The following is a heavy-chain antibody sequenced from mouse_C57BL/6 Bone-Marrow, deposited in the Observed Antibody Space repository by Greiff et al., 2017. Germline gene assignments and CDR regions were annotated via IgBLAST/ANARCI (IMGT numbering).Heavy chain of an antibody. D-gene: IGHD2-1*01. V-gene: IGHV14-4*01. CDR2: IDPENGDT. CDR3: TCNYYWYFDV. J-gene: IGHJ1*03. CDR1: GFNIKDDY. Sequence: EVQLQQSGAELVRPGASVKLSCTASGFNIKDDYMPWVKQRPEQGLEWIGWIDPENGDTEYASKFQGKATITADTSSHTAYLQLSSLTSEDTAVYYCTCNYYWYFDVWGTGTTVTVSS.